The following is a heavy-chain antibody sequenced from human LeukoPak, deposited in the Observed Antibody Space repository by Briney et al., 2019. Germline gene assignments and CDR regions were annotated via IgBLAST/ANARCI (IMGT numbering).Heavy chain of an antibody. D-gene: IGHD6-6*01. CDR3: ARAPLGYSSSSGDYYYYYMDV. J-gene: IGHJ6*03. Sequence: STYYNPSLKSRVTISVDRSKNQFSLKLSSVTAADTAVYYCARAPLGYSSSSGDYYYYYMDVWGRGTTVTVSS. V-gene: IGHV4-30-2*01. CDR2: ST.